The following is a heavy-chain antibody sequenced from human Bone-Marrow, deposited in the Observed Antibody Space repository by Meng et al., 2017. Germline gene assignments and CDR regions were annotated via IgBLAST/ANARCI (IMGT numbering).Heavy chain of an antibody. CDR2: MNPNSGNT. J-gene: IGHJ5*02. V-gene: IGHV1-8*02. CDR3: ARAPYSSKDWFDP. D-gene: IGHD6-13*01. CDR1: GGTFSSYA. Sequence: QVQLVQSGAEVKKPGSSVKVSCKASGGTFSSYAISWVRQAPGQGLEWMGGMNPNSGNTGYAQKFQGRVTMTRNTSISTAYMELSSLRSEDTAVYYCARAPYSSKDWFDPWGQGTLVTVSS.